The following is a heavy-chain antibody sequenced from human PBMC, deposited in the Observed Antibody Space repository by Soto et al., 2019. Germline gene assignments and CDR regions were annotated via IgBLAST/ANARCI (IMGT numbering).Heavy chain of an antibody. D-gene: IGHD2-15*01. CDR1: GFSLSTSGMC. V-gene: IGHV2-70*11. CDR3: ARIGIYCSGGSYYMDV. Sequence: SGPTLVNPTQTLTLTCTFSGFSLSTSGMCVSWIRQPPGKALEWLARIDWDDDKYYNTSLKTRLTISKDTSKNQVVLTMTNMDPVDTATYYCARIGIYCSGGSYYMDVWGKGTTVTVSS. J-gene: IGHJ6*03. CDR2: IDWDDDK.